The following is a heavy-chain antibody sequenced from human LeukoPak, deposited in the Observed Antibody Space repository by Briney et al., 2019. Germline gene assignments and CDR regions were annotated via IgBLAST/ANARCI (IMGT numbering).Heavy chain of an antibody. J-gene: IGHJ4*02. Sequence: ASVKVSCKASGYTFTSYGISWVRQAPGQGLEWMGWINPNSGGTNYAQKFQGRVTMTRDTSISTAYMELSRLRSDDTAVYYCARDHTGGSGDYWGQGTLVTVSS. CDR1: GYTFTSYG. V-gene: IGHV1-2*02. D-gene: IGHD3-10*01. CDR3: ARDHTGGSGDY. CDR2: INPNSGGT.